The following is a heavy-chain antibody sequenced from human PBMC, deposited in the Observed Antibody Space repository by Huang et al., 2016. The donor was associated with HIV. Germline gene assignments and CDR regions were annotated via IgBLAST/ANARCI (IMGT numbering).Heavy chain of an antibody. CDR1: GGSIRSSDYH. CDR2: IYYKGSP. Sequence: QLLLQESGPGLVKPSEALALTCAVSGGSIRSSDYHWGWIRQPPGKGLEWIGSIYYKGSPPDSPSLKSRVTIAVDTSKNLFFLNLTSMTAADTAVYYCARHREGPVAYYSGWGSHLNYMDVWGRGRTVVVSS. D-gene: IGHD3-10*01. CDR3: ARHREGPVAYYSGWGSHLNYMDV. J-gene: IGHJ6*03. V-gene: IGHV4-39*01.